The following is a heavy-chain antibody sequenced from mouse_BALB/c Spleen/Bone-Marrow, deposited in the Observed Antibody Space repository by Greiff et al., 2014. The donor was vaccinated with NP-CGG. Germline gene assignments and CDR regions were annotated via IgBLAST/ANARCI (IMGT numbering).Heavy chain of an antibody. CDR3: ARSLNEGYAMDY. CDR2: IHYSGTT. Sequence: EVKLEESGPDLVKPSQSLSLTCTVTGYSITSGYSWHWIRQFPGDKLEWMGYIHYSGTTNYNPSLKSRVSITRDTSKNQFFLQLNSVTTEDTATYYCARSLNEGYAMDYWGQGSSVPVPS. J-gene: IGHJ4*01. CDR1: GYSITSGYS. V-gene: IGHV3-1*02. D-gene: IGHD1-3*01.